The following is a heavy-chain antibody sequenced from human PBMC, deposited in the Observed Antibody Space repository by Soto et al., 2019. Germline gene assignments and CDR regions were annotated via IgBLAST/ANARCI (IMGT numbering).Heavy chain of an antibody. CDR1: GFTFSTYA. J-gene: IGHJ6*03. CDR3: AKGGASSSDNYYYLDV. CDR2: ITNTGGRT. V-gene: IGHV3-23*01. Sequence: GGSLRLSCGASGFTFSTYAMTWVRQAPGAGLEWVSTITNTGGRTKYTDSVKGRFSISRDKSKNTVYLQMNSLRAEDTAVYFCAKGGASSSDNYYYLDVWGRGTTVTVSS. D-gene: IGHD6-6*01.